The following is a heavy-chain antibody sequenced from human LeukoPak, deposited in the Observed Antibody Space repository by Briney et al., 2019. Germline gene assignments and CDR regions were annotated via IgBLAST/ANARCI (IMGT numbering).Heavy chain of an antibody. CDR2: ISWNSGGI. CDR1: GFTFDDYA. D-gene: IGHD5-18*01. J-gene: IGHJ4*02. V-gene: IGHV3-9*03. CDR3: AKDIGYSYGYGLDY. Sequence: GGSLRLSCAASGFTFDDYAMHRVRQAPGKGLEWVSGISWNSGGIGYADSVKGRFTISRDNAKNSLYLQMNSLRAEDMALYFCAKDIGYSYGYGLDYWGQGTLVTVSS.